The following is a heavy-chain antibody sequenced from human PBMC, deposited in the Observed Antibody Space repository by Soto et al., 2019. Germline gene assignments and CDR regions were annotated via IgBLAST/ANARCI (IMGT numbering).Heavy chain of an antibody. V-gene: IGHV3-53*01. CDR1: GFNVSSTF. D-gene: IGHD3-10*01. CDR2: IYIVGGT. CDR3: ARGPLSPMVRGELALDY. Sequence: EVQVVESGGGLIQPGGSLRLSCAASGFNVSSTFMSWVRQAPGKGLEWVSVIYIVGGTYYADSVKGRFTISRDISKNTLYLQMNSLRAEDTAVYYCARGPLSPMVRGELALDYWGQGTLATVSS. J-gene: IGHJ4*02.